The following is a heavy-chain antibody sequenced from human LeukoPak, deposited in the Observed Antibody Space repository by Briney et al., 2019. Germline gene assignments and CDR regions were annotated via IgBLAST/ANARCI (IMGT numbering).Heavy chain of an antibody. V-gene: IGHV3-21*01. Sequence: GGSLRLCCAASGFTFSTYTMNGGRQARGKGLEWGSSLSSSNTNIYYPDSVKGRFTISRDNTKNSLYLKMHSLRAEDTAVYYCARFFANGIDYWGQGTLVTVYS. CDR3: ARFFANGIDY. J-gene: IGHJ4*02. CDR2: LSSSNTNI. CDR1: GFTFSTYT. D-gene: IGHD3-3*01.